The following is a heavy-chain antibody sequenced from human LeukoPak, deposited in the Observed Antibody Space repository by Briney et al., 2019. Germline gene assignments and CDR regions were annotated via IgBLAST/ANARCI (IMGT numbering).Heavy chain of an antibody. V-gene: IGHV5-51*01. CDR3: ARRGSNSYFYSMDV. CDR2: IYPHDSDT. D-gene: IGHD4/OR15-4a*01. Sequence: GESLKISCRGSGYTFTNYWIAWVRQKPGKGLEWMGIIYPHDSDTRSSPSFQGHVTMSVDKSISTAHLQWSSLKASDTAMYYCARRGSNSYFYSMDVWGQGTTVTVSS. J-gene: IGHJ6*02. CDR1: GYTFTNYW.